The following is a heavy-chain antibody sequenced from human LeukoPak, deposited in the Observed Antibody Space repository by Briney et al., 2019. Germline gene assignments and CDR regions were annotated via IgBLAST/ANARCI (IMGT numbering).Heavy chain of an antibody. J-gene: IGHJ4*02. Sequence: SETLSLTCTVSGGSISCGSYYWSWIRQPAGKGLEWIGRIYTSGSTNYNPSLKSRVTISVDTSKNQFSLKLSSVTAADTAVYYCAREETNWGCLDYWGQGTLVTVSS. V-gene: IGHV4-61*02. CDR2: IYTSGST. D-gene: IGHD7-27*01. CDR1: GGSISCGSYY. CDR3: AREETNWGCLDY.